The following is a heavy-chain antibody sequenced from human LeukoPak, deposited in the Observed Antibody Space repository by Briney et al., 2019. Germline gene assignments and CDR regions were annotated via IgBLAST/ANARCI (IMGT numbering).Heavy chain of an antibody. J-gene: IGHJ5*02. CDR2: INHSGST. V-gene: IGHV4-34*01. Sequence: SETLSLTCAVYGGSFSGYYWSWIRQPPGKGLEWIGEINHSGSTNYDPSLKSRVTISVDTSKNQFSLKLSSVTAADTAVYYCARSGYSSSWYVRGWFDPWGQGTLVTVSS. CDR1: GGSFSGYY. D-gene: IGHD6-13*01. CDR3: ARSGYSSSWYVRGWFDP.